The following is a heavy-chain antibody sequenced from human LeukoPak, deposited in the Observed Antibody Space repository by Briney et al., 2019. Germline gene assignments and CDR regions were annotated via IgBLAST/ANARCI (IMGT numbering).Heavy chain of an antibody. CDR2: IYPSGST. V-gene: IGHV4-38-2*02. CDR1: GYSISSGYY. CDR3: ARVPTVTFFDY. Sequence: SETLSLTCTVSGYSISSGYYWGWIRQPPGKGLEWIGSIYPSGSTYYYPSLKSRVTISLDTSKNQFSLKLSSVTAADTAVYYCARVPTVTFFDYWGQGTLVTVSS. D-gene: IGHD4-17*01. J-gene: IGHJ4*02.